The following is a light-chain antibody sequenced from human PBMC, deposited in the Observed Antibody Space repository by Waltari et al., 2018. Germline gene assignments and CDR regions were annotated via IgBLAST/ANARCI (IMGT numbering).Light chain of an antibody. CDR1: QGISTY. Sequence: DIQLTQSPSFLSASVGDRVTITCRASQGISTYLAWYQQEPGKAPKLLIHEASTLQSGVPSRFSGSGSGTEFTLTISSLQPEDFATYYCQQSYSTWTSGHGTKVEI. J-gene: IGKJ1*01. CDR3: QQSYSTWT. V-gene: IGKV1-9*01. CDR2: EAS.